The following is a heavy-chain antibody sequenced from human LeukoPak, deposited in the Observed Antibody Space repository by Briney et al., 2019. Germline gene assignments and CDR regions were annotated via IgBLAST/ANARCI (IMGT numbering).Heavy chain of an antibody. CDR3: ARGEGIAAAGVDY. CDR1: GYTFTGYY. V-gene: IGHV1-2*04. J-gene: IGHJ4*02. D-gene: IGHD6-13*01. Sequence: GASVKVSCEASGYTFTGYYMHWVRQAPGQGLEWMGWINPNSGGTNYAQKFQGWVTMTRDTSISTAYMELSRLRSDDTAVYYCARGEGIAAAGVDYWGQGTLVTVSS. CDR2: INPNSGGT.